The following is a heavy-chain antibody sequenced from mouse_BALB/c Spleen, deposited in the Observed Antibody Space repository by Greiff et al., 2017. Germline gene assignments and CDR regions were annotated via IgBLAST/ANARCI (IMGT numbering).Heavy chain of an antibody. CDR1: GFSFTSYG. Sequence: VKLLESGPGLVQPSQSLSITCTVSGFSFTSYGVHWVRQSPGKGLEWLGVIWSGGSTDYNAAFISRLSISKDNSKSQVFFKMNSLQANDTAIYYCATSYYGGEGFDYWGQGTTLTVSS. V-gene: IGHV2-2*02. CDR2: IWSGGST. CDR3: ATSYYGGEGFDY. D-gene: IGHD1-1*01. J-gene: IGHJ2*01.